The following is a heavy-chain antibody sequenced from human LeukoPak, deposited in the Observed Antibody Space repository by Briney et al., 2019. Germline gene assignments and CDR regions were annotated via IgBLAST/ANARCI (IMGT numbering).Heavy chain of an antibody. CDR2: IIPIFGTA. Sequence: SVKVSCKASGGTFSSYAISWVLQAPGQGLEWMGRIIPIFGTANYAQKFQGRVTITTDESTSTAYMELSSLRSEDTAVYYCARDAATYYYDSSGLDPWGQGTLVTVSS. CDR1: GGTFSSYA. D-gene: IGHD3-22*01. V-gene: IGHV1-69*05. CDR3: ARDAATYYYDSSGLDP. J-gene: IGHJ5*02.